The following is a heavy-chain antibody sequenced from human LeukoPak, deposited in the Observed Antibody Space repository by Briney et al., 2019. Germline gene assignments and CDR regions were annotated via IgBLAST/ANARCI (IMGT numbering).Heavy chain of an antibody. J-gene: IGHJ4*02. Sequence: GGSLRLSCAASGFTFDDYGMSWVRQAPGKGLVWVSRISSDGSSASYADSLKGRFTMSRDNAKNTLYLQMNSLRAEDTAVYYCARGSAAGDYWGQGTLVTVSS. D-gene: IGHD3-10*01. CDR3: ARGSAAGDY. CDR1: GFTFDDYG. V-gene: IGHV3-74*01. CDR2: ISSDGSSA.